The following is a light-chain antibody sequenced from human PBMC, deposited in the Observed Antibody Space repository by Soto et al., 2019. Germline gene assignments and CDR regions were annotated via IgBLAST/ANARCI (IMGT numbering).Light chain of an antibody. CDR1: YSNFGSNI. Sequence: QSVLTQPPSASGTPGQRVTISCSGSYSNFGSNIVNWYQHFPGTAPKLLIYNNNKRPSGVPDRFSASKSGTSVSLAISGLQSEDEAIYYCASWDDSLNDVLFGGGTKVPVL. J-gene: IGLJ2*01. V-gene: IGLV1-44*01. CDR3: ASWDDSLNDVL. CDR2: NNN.